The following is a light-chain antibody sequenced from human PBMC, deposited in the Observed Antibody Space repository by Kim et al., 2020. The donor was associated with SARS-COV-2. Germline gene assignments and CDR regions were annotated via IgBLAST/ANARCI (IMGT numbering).Light chain of an antibody. Sequence: QTATLTCTGNSNNVGDQGAGWLQQHQGHPPKLLSYRNNSRPSGISERFSASRSGNIASLTITGLQADDGADNYCSAWDTSLTAWVFGGGTQLTVL. CDR2: RNN. V-gene: IGLV10-54*01. CDR1: SNNVGDQG. J-gene: IGLJ3*02. CDR3: SAWDTSLTAWV.